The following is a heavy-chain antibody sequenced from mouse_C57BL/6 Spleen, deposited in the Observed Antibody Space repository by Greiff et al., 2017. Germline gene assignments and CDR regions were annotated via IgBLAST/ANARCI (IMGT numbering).Heavy chain of an antibody. J-gene: IGHJ1*03. CDR3: ARDAYYGSSQYFDV. V-gene: IGHV5-4*01. CDR2: ISDGGSYT. D-gene: IGHD1-1*01. CDR1: GFTFSSYA. Sequence: EVKVVEPGGGLVKPGGSLKLSCAASGFTFSSYAMSWVRQTPEKRLEWVATISDGGSYTYYPDNVKGRFTISRDNAKNNLYLQMSHLKSEDTAMYYCARDAYYGSSQYFDVWGTGTTVTVSS.